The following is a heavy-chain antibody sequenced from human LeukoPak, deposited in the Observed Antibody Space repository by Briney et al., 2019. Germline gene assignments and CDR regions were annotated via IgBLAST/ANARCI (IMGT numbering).Heavy chain of an antibody. CDR1: GGSISDYH. Sequence: SETLSLTCTVSGGSISDYHWSWIRQPPGKGLEWIGYMYYSGSTKYNPSLKSRVTISVDTSKNQFSLELSSVTAADTAVYYCATDRRGAYCGGDCYSRAFDIWGQGTMVTVS. V-gene: IGHV4-59*01. CDR2: MYYSGST. D-gene: IGHD2-21*02. J-gene: IGHJ3*02. CDR3: ATDRRGAYCGGDCYSRAFDI.